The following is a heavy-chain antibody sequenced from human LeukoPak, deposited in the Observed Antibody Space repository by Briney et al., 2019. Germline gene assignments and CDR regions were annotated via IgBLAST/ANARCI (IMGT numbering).Heavy chain of an antibody. D-gene: IGHD1-1*01. J-gene: IGHJ4*02. CDR3: ARDLILEGDSDY. Sequence: ASVKVSCKASGYTFTGYYMHWVRQAPGQGLEWMGWINPNSGGTNYAQKFQGRVTMARDTSISTAHMELSRLRSDDTAVYYCARDLILEGDSDYWGQGTLVTVSS. CDR2: INPNSGGT. CDR1: GYTFTGYY. V-gene: IGHV1-2*02.